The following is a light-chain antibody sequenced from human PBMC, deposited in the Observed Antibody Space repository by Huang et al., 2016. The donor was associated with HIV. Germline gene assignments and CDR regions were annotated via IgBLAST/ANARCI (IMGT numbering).Light chain of an antibody. CDR3: QHYNNWPPRT. Sequence: ETVMTQSPATLSVSPGERITLSCRASQSISNNLAWYQQKPGQVPRLLIYGASTRVSGSPARFSGSGSGTDFTLTISSLQSEDSAVYYCQHYNNWPPRTFGRGTKVEIK. CDR1: QSISNN. V-gene: IGKV3-15*01. CDR2: GAS. J-gene: IGKJ1*01.